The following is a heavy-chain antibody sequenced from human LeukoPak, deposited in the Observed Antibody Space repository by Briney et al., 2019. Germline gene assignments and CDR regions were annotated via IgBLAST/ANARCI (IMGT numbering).Heavy chain of an antibody. Sequence: ASVKVSCKASGYTFTSYDINWVRQATGQGLEWMGWMNPNSGNTGYAQKFQGRVTMTRDTSISTAYMELSSLRSEGTAVYYCARASAMVRGVISYDAFDIWGQGTMVTVSS. CDR3: ARASAMVRGVISYDAFDI. D-gene: IGHD3-10*01. J-gene: IGHJ3*02. V-gene: IGHV1-8*01. CDR1: GYTFTSYD. CDR2: MNPNSGNT.